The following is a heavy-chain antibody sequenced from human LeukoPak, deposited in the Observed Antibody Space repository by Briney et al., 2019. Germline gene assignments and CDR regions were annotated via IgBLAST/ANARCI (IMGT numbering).Heavy chain of an antibody. CDR1: GGTFRRYA. Sequence: ASVKDSCKASGGTFRRYAISWVRQAPGQGLEWMGGIIPIFGTANYAQKFQGRVTITTDESTSTAYMELSSLRSEDTAVYYCARVFTMVRGVIPCYYMDVWGKGTTVTVSS. V-gene: IGHV1-69*05. D-gene: IGHD3-10*01. J-gene: IGHJ6*03. CDR2: IIPIFGTA. CDR3: ARVFTMVRGVIPCYYMDV.